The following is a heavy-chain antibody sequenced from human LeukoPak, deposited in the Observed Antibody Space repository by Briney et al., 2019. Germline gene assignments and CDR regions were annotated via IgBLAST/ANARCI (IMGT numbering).Heavy chain of an antibody. CDR1: GFTFTNAW. V-gene: IGHV3-15*01. J-gene: IGHJ4*02. Sequence: PGGSLRLSCSASGFTFTNAWMSWVRQAPGKGLEWVGRIKSKTDGGTTDHAAPVKGRFSISRDDSKNTLYLQMNSLKSEDTAVYYCQGGRFWGQGTLVTVSS. CDR2: IKSKTDGGTT. D-gene: IGHD1-26*01. CDR3: QGGRF.